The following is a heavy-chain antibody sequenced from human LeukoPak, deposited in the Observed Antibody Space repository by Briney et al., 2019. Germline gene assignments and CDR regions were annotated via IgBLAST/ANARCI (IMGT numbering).Heavy chain of an antibody. CDR3: ARAPEQWRVIDY. Sequence: GGSLRLSCAAPGFTFRSHAMYWVRQAPGKGLEWVAVISHDGSNKYYADSVKGRFTISRDNSKNTLYLQINALRVEDTAVYYCARAPEQWRVIDYWGQGTLVTVTS. D-gene: IGHD6-19*01. CDR1: GFTFRSHA. CDR2: ISHDGSNK. J-gene: IGHJ4*02. V-gene: IGHV3-30*04.